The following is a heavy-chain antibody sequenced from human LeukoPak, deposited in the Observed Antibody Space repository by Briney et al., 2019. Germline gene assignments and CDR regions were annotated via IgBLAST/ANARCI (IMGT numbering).Heavy chain of an antibody. CDR2: ISAYNGNT. V-gene: IGHV1-18*01. D-gene: IGHD3-10*01. Sequence: ASVKVSCKAPGYTFTSYGISWVRQAPGQGLEWMGWISAYNGNTNYAQKLQGRVTMTTDTSTSTAYMELRSLRSDDTAVYYCARFGGGITMVRGVIITGDAFDIWGQGTMVTVSS. J-gene: IGHJ3*02. CDR1: GYTFTSYG. CDR3: ARFGGGITMVRGVIITGDAFDI.